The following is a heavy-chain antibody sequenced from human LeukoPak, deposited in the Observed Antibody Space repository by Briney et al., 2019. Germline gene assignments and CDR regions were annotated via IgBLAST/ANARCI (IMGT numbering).Heavy chain of an antibody. V-gene: IGHV3-30*18. Sequence: GRSLRLSCAASGFTFSTYGMHWVRQAPGKGLEWVAVMSYDGSNKYYADSVEGRFTISRDNSKSTLYLQMNSLRAEDTAVFYCAKDGSAGIAPAGTFDYWGQGTLVTVSS. CDR3: AKDGSAGIAPAGTFDY. CDR1: GFTFSTYG. J-gene: IGHJ4*02. D-gene: IGHD6-13*01. CDR2: MSYDGSNK.